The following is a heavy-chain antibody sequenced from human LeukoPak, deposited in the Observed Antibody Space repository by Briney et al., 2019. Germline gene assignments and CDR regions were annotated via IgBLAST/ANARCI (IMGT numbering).Heavy chain of an antibody. D-gene: IGHD1-26*01. V-gene: IGHV4-39*07. CDR3: ARAQGGDC. CDR2: IYHSGST. CDR1: GGSISSGSYY. J-gene: IGHJ4*02. Sequence: PSQTLSLTCTVSGGSISSGSYYWSWIRQPPGKGLEWIGSIYHSGSTYYNPSLKSRVTISVDTSKNQFSLKLSSVTAADTAVYYCARAQGGDCWGQGTLVTVSS.